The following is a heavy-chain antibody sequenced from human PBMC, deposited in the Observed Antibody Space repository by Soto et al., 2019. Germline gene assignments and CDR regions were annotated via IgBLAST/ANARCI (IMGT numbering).Heavy chain of an antibody. V-gene: IGHV4-34*01. Sequence: SETLSLTFAVYGGSFSGYYWSWIRQPPGKGLEWIGEINHSGSTNYNPSLKSRVTISVDTSKNQFSLKLSSVTAADTAVYYCARGFGATYYYYGTDVWGQGTTVTVSS. CDR2: INHSGST. CDR1: GGSFSGYY. D-gene: IGHD3-16*01. J-gene: IGHJ6*02. CDR3: ARGFGATYYYYGTDV.